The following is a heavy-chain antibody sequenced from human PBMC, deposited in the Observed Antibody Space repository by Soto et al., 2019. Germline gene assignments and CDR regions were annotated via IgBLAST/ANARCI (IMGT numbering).Heavy chain of an antibody. CDR1: GGSFSGYY. Sequence: SETLSLTCAVYGGSFSGYYWSWIRQPPGKGLEWIGEINHSGSTNYNPSLKSRVTISVDTSKNQFSLKLSSVTAADTVVYYCARSVRYYYYMDVWGKGTTVTVSS. CDR2: INHSGST. V-gene: IGHV4-34*01. CDR3: ARSVRYYYYMDV. J-gene: IGHJ6*03.